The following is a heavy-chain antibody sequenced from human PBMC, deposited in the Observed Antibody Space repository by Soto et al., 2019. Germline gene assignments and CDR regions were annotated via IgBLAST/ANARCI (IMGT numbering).Heavy chain of an antibody. CDR1: GDSINSDKYY. J-gene: IGHJ4*02. D-gene: IGHD3-9*01. Sequence: QLQESGPGLVKPSETLSLTCSVSGDSINSDKYYWGWIRQPPGKGLEWIGSIYYRGNTYYNSSLQTRVTISLDKSKSQFSLRLNSVTAAASAVYFCARLEGLATISYYFDFWGQGAQVTVSS. V-gene: IGHV4-39*01. CDR2: IYYRGNT. CDR3: ARLEGLATISYYFDF.